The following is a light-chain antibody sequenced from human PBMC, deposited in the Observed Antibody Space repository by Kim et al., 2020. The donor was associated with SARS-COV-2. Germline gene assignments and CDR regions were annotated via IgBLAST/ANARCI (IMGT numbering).Light chain of an antibody. CDR1: KSVGSK. V-gene: IGKV3-15*01. CDR2: GSS. J-gene: IGKJ4*01. Sequence: VSPGERATRSCRASKSVGSKLAWYQHKPGQAPRLLIFGSSTRATDIPARFSGSGSGTEFTLTISSLQSEDFAVYYCQQYSNWPPLSFGGGTKLEIK. CDR3: QQYSNWPPLS.